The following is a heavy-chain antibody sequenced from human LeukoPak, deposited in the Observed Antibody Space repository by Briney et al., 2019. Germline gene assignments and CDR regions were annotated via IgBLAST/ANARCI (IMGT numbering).Heavy chain of an antibody. D-gene: IGHD2-21*01. CDR1: GFNFGDSR. Sequence: GGSLRLSCAASGFNFGDSRMTWVRQAPGKGLQWVANVNQNGTEKHFLDSVEGRFTISRDNAKKSLYLQMSSLRPEDTALYFCVKGDWYFESWGQGTLVTVSS. J-gene: IGHJ4*02. V-gene: IGHV3-7*04. CDR3: VKGDWYFES. CDR2: VNQNGTEK.